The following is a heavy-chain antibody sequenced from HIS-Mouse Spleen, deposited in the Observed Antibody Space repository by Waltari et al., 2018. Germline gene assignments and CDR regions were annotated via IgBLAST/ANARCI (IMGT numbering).Heavy chain of an antibody. CDR1: GYTFTGYY. V-gene: IGHV1-2*02. J-gene: IGHJ1*01. Sequence: QVQLVQSGAEVKKPGASVKVSCKASGYTFTGYYMHWVRQAPGQGLGWMGWIKPNSGGTNYAQKFQGRVTMTRDTSISTAYMELSRLRSDDTAVYYCARIAVAGNPEYFQHWGQGTLGTVSS. D-gene: IGHD6-19*01. CDR3: ARIAVAGNPEYFQH. CDR2: IKPNSGGT.